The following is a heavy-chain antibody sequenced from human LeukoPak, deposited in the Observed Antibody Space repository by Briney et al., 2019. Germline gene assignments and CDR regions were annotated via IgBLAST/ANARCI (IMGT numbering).Heavy chain of an antibody. D-gene: IGHD6-13*01. CDR1: GFTFSSYG. Sequence: GGSLRLSCAASGFTFSSYGMHWVRQAPGKGLEWVSAISGSGGSTYYADSVKGRFTISRDNSKNTLYLQMNSLRAEDTAVYYCAKTPGQQLVLGWFDPWGQGTLVTVSS. CDR3: AKTPGQQLVLGWFDP. J-gene: IGHJ5*02. CDR2: ISGSGGST. V-gene: IGHV3-23*01.